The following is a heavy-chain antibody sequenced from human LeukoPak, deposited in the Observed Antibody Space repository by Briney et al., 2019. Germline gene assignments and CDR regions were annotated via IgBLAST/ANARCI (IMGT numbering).Heavy chain of an antibody. CDR2: IWYDGSNR. V-gene: IGHV3-33*01. Sequence: PGGSLRLSCATSGFTFSGYGMHWVRQAPGKGLEWVAVIWYDGSNRYYVDSVKGRFTISRDNSKNTLYLQMDSLRAEDTAVYYCTRDVGSSWSFDYWGQGTLVTVSS. CDR3: TRDVGSSWSFDY. J-gene: IGHJ4*02. D-gene: IGHD6-13*01. CDR1: GFTFSGYG.